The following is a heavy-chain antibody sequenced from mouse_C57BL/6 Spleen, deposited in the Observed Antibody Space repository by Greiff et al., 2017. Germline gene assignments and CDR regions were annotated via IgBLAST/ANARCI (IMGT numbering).Heavy chain of an antibody. V-gene: IGHV2-6*03. CDR2: IWSDGST. J-gene: IGHJ4*01. CDR3: ARSSSYSKGAMDD. D-gene: IGHD2-5*01. Sequence: QVQLKESGPGLVAPSQSLSITCTVSGFSLTSYGVHWVRQPPGKGLEWLVVIWSDGSTTYNSALKSRLGIGKDNSKRQVFLKMNSLQTDDTAMYYCARSSSYSKGAMDDWGQGTSVTVSS. CDR1: GFSLTSYG.